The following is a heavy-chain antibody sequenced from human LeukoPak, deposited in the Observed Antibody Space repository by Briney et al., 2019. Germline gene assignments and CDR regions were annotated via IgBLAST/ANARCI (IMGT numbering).Heavy chain of an antibody. CDR3: ARAQTYGDYRLLLDY. Sequence: GGSLRLSCAASGFTFGDYGMSWVRQAPGKGLGWVSGLNWDGGTTGHADSVKGRFTISRDNAKNSLYLQMNSLRAEDTALYYCARAQTYGDYRLLLDYWGQGTLVTVSS. V-gene: IGHV3-20*04. CDR2: LNWDGGTT. D-gene: IGHD4-17*01. J-gene: IGHJ4*02. CDR1: GFTFGDYG.